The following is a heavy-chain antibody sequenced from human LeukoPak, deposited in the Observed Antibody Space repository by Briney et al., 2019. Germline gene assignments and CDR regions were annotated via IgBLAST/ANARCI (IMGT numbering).Heavy chain of an antibody. CDR3: ARRLRTYFDY. V-gene: IGHV4-4*09. J-gene: IGHJ4*02. CDR1: GGSINNYY. Sequence: PSETLSLTCTVSGGSINNYYWSWIWQPPGKGLEWIGYIFTGSTTYNPSLKSRVTISVDTSKNQFSLKLSSVTAADTAVYYCARRLRTYFDYWGQGSLVTVSS. CDR2: IFTGST.